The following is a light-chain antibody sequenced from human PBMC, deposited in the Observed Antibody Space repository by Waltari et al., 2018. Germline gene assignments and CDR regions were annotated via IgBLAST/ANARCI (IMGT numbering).Light chain of an antibody. CDR3: HHYNTWPPGT. J-gene: IGKJ2*02. Sequence: IVMTQSPATLSVSPGARATLSCRASQPVNAHLAWYPRTPGQAPRLLIYDAPKRATCTPARFSGSGSGTDFTLTISSPQSEDFGMYYCHHYNTWPPGTFGQGTKLDNK. CDR2: DAP. CDR1: QPVNAH. V-gene: IGKV3-15*01.